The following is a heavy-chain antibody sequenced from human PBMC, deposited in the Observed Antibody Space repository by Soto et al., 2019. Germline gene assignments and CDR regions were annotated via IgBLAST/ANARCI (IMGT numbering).Heavy chain of an antibody. V-gene: IGHV3-21*01. CDR1: GFTLSRHT. CDR3: VRDYYDTSGYQNTFDM. Sequence: VRSLRLSCAASGFTLSRHTMNWVRQAPGKGLEWVSFIGSRTSDIYYADSVKGRFTISRDNAKNSLYLDLTRLRAEDTAVYFCVRDYYDTSGYQNTFDMWGQGTMVTVSS. CDR2: IGSRTSDI. D-gene: IGHD3-22*01. J-gene: IGHJ3*02.